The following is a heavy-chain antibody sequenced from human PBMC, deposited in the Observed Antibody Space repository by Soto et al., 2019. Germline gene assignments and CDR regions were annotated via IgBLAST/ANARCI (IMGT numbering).Heavy chain of an antibody. CDR2: ISGSGGST. CDR1: GFIFSNYG. D-gene: IGHD6-19*01. J-gene: IGHJ4*02. V-gene: IGHV3-23*01. CDR3: AKDREQWLVRAGLDY. Sequence: GGSLRLSCAASGFIFSNYGMYWVRQAPGKGLEWVSAISGSGGSTYYADSVKGRFTISRDNSKNTLYLQMNSLRAEDTAVYYCAKDREQWLVRAGLDYWGQGTLVTVSS.